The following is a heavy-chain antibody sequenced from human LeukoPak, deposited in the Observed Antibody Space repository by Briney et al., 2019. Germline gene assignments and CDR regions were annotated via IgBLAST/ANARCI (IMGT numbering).Heavy chain of an antibody. CDR1: GFTFSSYG. Sequence: PGGSLRLSCAASGFTFSSYGMHWVRQAPGKGLEWVAVISYDGSNKYYADSVKGRFTISRDNSKNTLYLQMNSLRAEDTAVYYCARDKGLRYFDWLSHQGYYYYYMDVWGKGTTVTVSS. CDR3: ARDKGLRYFDWLSHQGYYYYYMDV. D-gene: IGHD3-9*01. CDR2: ISYDGSNK. J-gene: IGHJ6*03. V-gene: IGHV3-30*03.